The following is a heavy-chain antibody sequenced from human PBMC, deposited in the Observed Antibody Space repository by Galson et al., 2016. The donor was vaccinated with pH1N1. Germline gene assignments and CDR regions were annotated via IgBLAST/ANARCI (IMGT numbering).Heavy chain of an antibody. CDR1: GFTFSVFA. CDR2: ISASGANT. CDR3: VKLDSSGYYYGRFDS. J-gene: IGHJ4*02. V-gene: IGHV3-23*01. D-gene: IGHD3-22*01. Sequence: SLRLSCAASGFTFSVFAMCWVRQAPGKGLEWVSSISASGANTNYADPVKGRFTISRDNSKNTLYLQTNSLRAEDTAIYYCVKLDSSGYYYGRFDSWGQGTLVTVSS.